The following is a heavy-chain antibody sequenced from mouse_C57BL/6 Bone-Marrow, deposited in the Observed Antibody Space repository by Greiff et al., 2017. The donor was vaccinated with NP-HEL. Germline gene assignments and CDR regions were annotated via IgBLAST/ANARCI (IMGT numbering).Heavy chain of an antibody. CDR2: IYPRDGST. Sequence: VKLMESGPELVKPGASVKLSCKASGYTFTSYDINWVKQRPGQGLEWIGWIYPRDGSTKYNEKFKGKATLTVDTSSSTAYMELHSLTSEDSAVYFCAREEDSPDYYGRWYFDVWGTGTTVTVSS. J-gene: IGHJ1*03. CDR1: GYTFTSYD. D-gene: IGHD1-1*01. CDR3: AREEDSPDYYGRWYFDV. V-gene: IGHV1-85*01.